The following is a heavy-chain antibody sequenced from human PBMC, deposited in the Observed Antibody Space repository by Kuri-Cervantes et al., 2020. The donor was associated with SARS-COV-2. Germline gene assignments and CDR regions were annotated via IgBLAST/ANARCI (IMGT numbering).Heavy chain of an antibody. Sequence: GSLRLSCAVSGYSISSGYYWGWIRQPPGKGLEWIGSVYHSGSTYYNPSLKSRVTISVDTSKNQFSLKLSSVTAADTAVYYCARHELAITMIVVVPRSWFDPWGQGTLVTVSS. V-gene: IGHV4-38-2*01. CDR3: ARHELAITMIVVVPRSWFDP. J-gene: IGHJ5*02. D-gene: IGHD3-22*01. CDR2: VYHSGST. CDR1: GYSISSGYY.